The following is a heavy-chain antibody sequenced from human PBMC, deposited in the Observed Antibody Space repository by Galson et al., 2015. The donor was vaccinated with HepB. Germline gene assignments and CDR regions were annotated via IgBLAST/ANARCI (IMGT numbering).Heavy chain of an antibody. V-gene: IGHV3-48*01. CDR1: GFTFSSYS. Sequence: SLRLSCAASGFTFSSYSMNWVRQAPGKGLEWVSYISSSSSTIYYADSVKGRFTISRDNAKNSLYLQMNSLRAEDTAVYYCARDSGPYYDFWSGYKNAFDIWGQGTMVTVSS. CDR2: ISSSSSTI. CDR3: ARDSGPYYDFWSGYKNAFDI. J-gene: IGHJ3*02. D-gene: IGHD3-3*01.